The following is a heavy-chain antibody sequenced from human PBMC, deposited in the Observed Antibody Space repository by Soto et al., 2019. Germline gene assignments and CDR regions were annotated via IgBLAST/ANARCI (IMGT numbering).Heavy chain of an antibody. V-gene: IGHV3-7*01. CDR2: IKQDGTEK. CDR3: ASVAI. Sequence: EGQLVESGGGLVQPGGSLRPSCAAFGFTFSNYWMSWVRQAPGKGLEWVANIKQDGTEKNYVASVRGRFTISRDNAKNSLDLQMNSLTAEDTAVYYCASVAIWGQGTLVTVSS. CDR1: GFTFSNYW. J-gene: IGHJ4*02. D-gene: IGHD5-12*01.